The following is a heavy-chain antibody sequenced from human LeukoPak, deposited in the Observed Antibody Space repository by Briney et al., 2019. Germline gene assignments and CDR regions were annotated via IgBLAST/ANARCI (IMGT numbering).Heavy chain of an antibody. CDR2: IKQDGSEK. CDR3: AGKIVEVPNMRGHYYYYMDV. J-gene: IGHJ6*03. V-gene: IGHV3-7*01. CDR1: GFTFSSYR. D-gene: IGHD2/OR15-2a*01. Sequence: GGSLRLSCAASGFTFSSYRMSWVRQAPGKGLEWVANIKQDGSEKYYVDSVNGRFTISRDNAKNSLYLQMNSLRAEDTAVYYCAGKIVEVPNMRGHYYYYMDVWGKGTTVTVSS.